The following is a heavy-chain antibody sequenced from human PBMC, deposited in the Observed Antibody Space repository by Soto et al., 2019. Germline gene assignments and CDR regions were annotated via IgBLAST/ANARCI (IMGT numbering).Heavy chain of an antibody. CDR1: GYTFTSYD. J-gene: IGHJ5*02. CDR2: MNPNSGNT. CDR3: ARSTAMVRGVHLWFDP. Sequence: ASVKVSCKASGYTFTSYDINWVRQATGQGLEWMGWMNPNSGNTGYAQKFQGRVTMTRNTSISTAYMELSSLRSEDTAVYYCARSTAMVRGVHLWFDPWGQGTLVSVSS. D-gene: IGHD3-10*01. V-gene: IGHV1-8*01.